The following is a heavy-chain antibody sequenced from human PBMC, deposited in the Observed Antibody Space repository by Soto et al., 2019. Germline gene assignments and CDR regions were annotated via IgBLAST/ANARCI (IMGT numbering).Heavy chain of an antibody. Sequence: QVQLVESGGGVVQPGRSLRLSCAASGFTFSSYAMHWVRQAPGKGLEWVAVISYDGSNKYYADSVKGRFTISRDNSKNPLYLQMNSLRAEDTAVYYCVKGAAADRDPRLNWFDPWGQGTLVTISS. V-gene: IGHV3-30-3*01. J-gene: IGHJ5*02. CDR3: VKGAAADRDPRLNWFDP. CDR2: ISYDGSNK. D-gene: IGHD6-13*01. CDR1: GFTFSSYA.